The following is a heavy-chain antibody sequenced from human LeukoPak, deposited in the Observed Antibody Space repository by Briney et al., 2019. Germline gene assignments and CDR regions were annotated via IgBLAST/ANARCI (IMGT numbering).Heavy chain of an antibody. CDR1: GFTLSGYA. CDR3: AKALAGGSYYGMDV. J-gene: IGHJ6*02. D-gene: IGHD3-10*01. CDR2: ISGSGTNT. V-gene: IGHV3-23*01. Sequence: PGGSLRLSCAASGFTLSGYAMRWVRQAPGRGLEWVSTISGSGTNTYYADCGKGRFTISRDSSQNTLYLQMNSLRAEDTAVYYCAKALAGGSYYGMDVWGQGTTVTVSS.